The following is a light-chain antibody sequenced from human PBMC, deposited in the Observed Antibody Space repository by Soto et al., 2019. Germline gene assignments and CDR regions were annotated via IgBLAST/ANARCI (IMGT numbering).Light chain of an antibody. CDR3: SSYTSSSIYV. V-gene: IGLV2-14*01. J-gene: IGLJ1*01. CDR1: SSDVGAYNY. CDR2: DVT. Sequence: QSALTQPASVSGSPGQSITISCTGTSSDVGAYNYVPWYQQHPGKAPELIIFDVTNRPSGVSNRFSGSKSGNTASLTISGLQAEDETDYYCSSYTSSSIYVFGTGTKLTVL.